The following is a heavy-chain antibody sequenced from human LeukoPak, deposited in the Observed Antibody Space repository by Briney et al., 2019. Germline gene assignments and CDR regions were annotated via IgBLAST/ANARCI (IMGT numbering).Heavy chain of an antibody. CDR1: GFSFSNYG. CDR3: ASYCTSTNCYTSGDY. J-gene: IGHJ4*02. CDR2: ITASGGST. Sequence: GGSLRLSCAASGFSFSNYGMSWVRQAPGKGLEWVSVITASGGSTIYADAVKGRFTISRDNSKNTLYLQMNSPRAEDTAVYYCASYCTSTNCYTSGDYWGQGTLITVSS. D-gene: IGHD2-2*02. V-gene: IGHV3-23*01.